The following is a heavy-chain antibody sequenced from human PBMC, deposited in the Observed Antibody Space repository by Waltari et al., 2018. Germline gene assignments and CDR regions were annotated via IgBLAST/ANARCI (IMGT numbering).Heavy chain of an antibody. CDR3: ATSESPWSGDV. D-gene: IGHD2-8*02. CDR2: VDPEDGET. V-gene: IGHV1-69-2*01. Sequence: VQLVQSGAEMKKPGASVKVSCRASGYSLTSHYMHWVQQAPGKGLEWMGLVDPEDGETIYAEKFQGRVTITADTSTDTAYMELSSLRSEDTAVYYCATSESPWSGDVWGQGTTVTVSS. CDR1: GYSLTSHY. J-gene: IGHJ6*02.